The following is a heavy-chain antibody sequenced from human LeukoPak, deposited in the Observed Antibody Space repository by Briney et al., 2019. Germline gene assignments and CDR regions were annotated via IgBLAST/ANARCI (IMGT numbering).Heavy chain of an antibody. CDR2: ISGSGGST. J-gene: IGHJ4*02. CDR1: GFTFSSYA. Sequence: GGSLRLSCAASGFTFSSYAMSWVRQAPGKGLEWVSAISGSGGSTYYADSVKGLFTISRDNSKNTLYLQMNSLRAEDTAVYYCAKSSIFGVVFYWGQGTLVTVSS. V-gene: IGHV3-23*01. CDR3: AKSSIFGVVFY. D-gene: IGHD3-3*01.